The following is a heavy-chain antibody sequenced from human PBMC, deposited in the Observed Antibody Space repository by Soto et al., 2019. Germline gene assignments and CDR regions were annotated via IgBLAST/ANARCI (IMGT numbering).Heavy chain of an antibody. Sequence: QVPLQQWGAGLLKPSETLSLTCAVYGGSFSGYYWSWIRQPPGKGLEWIGEINHSGRTNYNPSLKSRVTIAVDTSKNQFSLKLSSVTAADTAVYYCARGWGRIFDYWGQGALVAVSS. CDR3: ARGWGRIFDY. D-gene: IGHD7-27*01. J-gene: IGHJ4*02. CDR2: INHSGRT. V-gene: IGHV4-34*01. CDR1: GGSFSGYY.